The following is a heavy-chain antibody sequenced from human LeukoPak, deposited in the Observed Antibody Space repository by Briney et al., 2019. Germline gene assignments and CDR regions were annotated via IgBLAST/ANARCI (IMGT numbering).Heavy chain of an antibody. Sequence: SETLSLTCTVSGGSISSYYWGWIRQPPGRGLEWIGSISYSGSTYYNPSLKSRVTISVNTSKNQFSLKLNSVTAADTAVYYCAGLPDYYYYYYMDVWGKGTTVTVSS. J-gene: IGHJ6*03. CDR3: AGLPDYYYYYYMDV. CDR2: ISYSGST. V-gene: IGHV4-39*07. CDR1: GGSISSYY.